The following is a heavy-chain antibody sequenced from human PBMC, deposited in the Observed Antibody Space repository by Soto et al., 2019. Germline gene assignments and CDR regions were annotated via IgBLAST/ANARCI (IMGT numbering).Heavy chain of an antibody. J-gene: IGHJ5*02. D-gene: IGHD3-22*01. Sequence: TLSLTCTVSGGSISSGGYYWSWIRQHPGKGLEWIGYIYYSGSTYYNPSLKSRVTISVDTSKNQFSLKLGSVTAADTAVYYCARVPYYYDSSGYPHVFWFDPWGQGTLVTVPS. CDR3: ARVPYYYDSSGYPHVFWFDP. CDR2: IYYSGST. V-gene: IGHV4-31*03. CDR1: GGSISSGGYY.